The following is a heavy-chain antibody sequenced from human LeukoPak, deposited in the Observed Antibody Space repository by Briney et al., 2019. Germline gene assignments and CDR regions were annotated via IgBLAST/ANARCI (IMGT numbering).Heavy chain of an antibody. D-gene: IGHD1-26*01. CDR3: ARDVGGIVGATTFDY. CDR2: INFKSEDI. J-gene: IGHJ4*02. Sequence: GGSLRLSCAASGFTFSSHNMNWVRQAPGKGLEWISFINFKSEDIRYADSVEGRFIISRDNAQKSLYLHMNSLRAEDTAVYYCARDVGGIVGATTFDYWGQGTLVTVSS. CDR1: GFTFSSHN. V-gene: IGHV3-48*01.